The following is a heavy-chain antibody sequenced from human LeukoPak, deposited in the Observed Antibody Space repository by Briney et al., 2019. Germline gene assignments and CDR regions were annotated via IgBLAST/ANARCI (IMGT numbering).Heavy chain of an antibody. CDR2: ISGRGENT. V-gene: IGHV3-23*01. Sequence: GGSLRLSCAASGFTFSSSGMSWIRQAPGKGLEWVSAISGRGENTYYSDFVKGRFTISRENSKNTPYLQMNSLRVEDMAVYYCAKRTGVNSGHFDYWGQGTVVTFSS. D-gene: IGHD2-8*01. CDR1: GFTFSSSG. J-gene: IGHJ4*02. CDR3: AKRTGVNSGHFDY.